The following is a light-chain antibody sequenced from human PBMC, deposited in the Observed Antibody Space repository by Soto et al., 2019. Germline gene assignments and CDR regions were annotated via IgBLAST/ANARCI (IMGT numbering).Light chain of an antibody. CDR2: AAS. V-gene: IGKV1-9*01. Sequence: DLQLTQSPSFLSASVGDRVTITCRASQGISTYLAWYQQKAGKAPKLLIYAASTLQSGVPSRFSGSGSGTEFTLTISSLQPEDFATYYCQQLNSYPKTFGQGTKLEIK. CDR3: QQLNSYPKT. J-gene: IGKJ2*01. CDR1: QGISTY.